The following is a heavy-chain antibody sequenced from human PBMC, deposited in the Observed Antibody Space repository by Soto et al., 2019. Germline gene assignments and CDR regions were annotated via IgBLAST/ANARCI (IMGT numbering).Heavy chain of an antibody. V-gene: IGHV1-2*04. Sequence: ASVKVSCKASGYTFTGYYMHWVRQAPGQGLEWMGWINPNSGGTNYAQKFQGWVTMTRDTSISTAYMELSRLRSDDTAVYYCARGYLGIAAAPVRYWCQGTLVTVSS. CDR1: GYTFTGYY. CDR2: INPNSGGT. J-gene: IGHJ4*02. D-gene: IGHD6-13*01. CDR3: ARGYLGIAAAPVRY.